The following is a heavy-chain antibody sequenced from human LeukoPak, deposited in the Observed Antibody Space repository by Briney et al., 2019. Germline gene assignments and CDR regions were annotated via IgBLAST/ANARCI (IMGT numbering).Heavy chain of an antibody. J-gene: IGHJ4*02. CDR2: INPNSGGT. CDR1: GYTFTGYY. CDR3: ARSSLYSGYDSSGFDY. V-gene: IGHV1-2*02. D-gene: IGHD5-12*01. Sequence: GASVKVSCKASGYTFTGYYMHWVRQAPGQGLEWMGWINPNSGGTSYAQKFQGRVTMTRDTSTSTVYMDLSSLRSEDTAVYYCARSSLYSGYDSSGFDYWGQGTLVTVSS.